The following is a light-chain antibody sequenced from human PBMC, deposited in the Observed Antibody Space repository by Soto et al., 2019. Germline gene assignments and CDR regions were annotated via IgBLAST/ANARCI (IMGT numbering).Light chain of an antibody. CDR3: QQYYSTLGGA. J-gene: IGKJ3*01. CDR2: DAS. CDR1: QGISSY. V-gene: IGKV1D-43*01. Sequence: ATRLTQSPFSLSASVGDRVTITCWASQGISSYLAWYQQKPAKAPKLFIYDASSLQSGVPSWFSGSGSGTDYTLTISSLQPEDFATYYCQQYYSTLGGAFGPGTKVDIK.